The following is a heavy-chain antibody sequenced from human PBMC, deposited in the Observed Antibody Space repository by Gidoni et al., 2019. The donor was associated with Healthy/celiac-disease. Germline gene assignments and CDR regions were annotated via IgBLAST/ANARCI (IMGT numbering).Heavy chain of an antibody. CDR1: GFTFSSYS. D-gene: IGHD4-17*01. CDR3: ARDEIGTYGDYVVFVMDV. CDR2: ISSGSSYI. V-gene: IGHV3-21*01. Sequence: EVQLVESGGGLVKPGGSLRLSCAASGFTFSSYSMNWVRQAPGKGLEWVSSISSGSSYIYYADSVKGRFTISRDNAKNSLYLQMNSLRAEDTAVYYCARDEIGTYGDYVVFVMDVWGQGTTVTVSS. J-gene: IGHJ6*02.